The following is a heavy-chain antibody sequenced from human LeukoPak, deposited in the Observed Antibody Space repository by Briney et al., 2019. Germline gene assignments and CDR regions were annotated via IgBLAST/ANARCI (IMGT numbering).Heavy chain of an antibody. D-gene: IGHD3-10*01. CDR1: GGSFSGYY. CDR3: AKRGTGTGIGK. J-gene: IGHJ4*02. Sequence: PSETLSLTCAVYGGSFSGYYWSWIRQPPGKGLEWIGEINHSGSTNYNPSLKSRVTISVDTSKNQFSLKLSSVTAADTAVYYCAKRGTGTGIGKWGQGTLVTVSS. CDR2: INHSGST. V-gene: IGHV4-34*01.